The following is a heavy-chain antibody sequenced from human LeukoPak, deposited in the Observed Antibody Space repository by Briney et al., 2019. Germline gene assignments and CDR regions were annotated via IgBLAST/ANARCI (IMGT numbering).Heavy chain of an antibody. D-gene: IGHD6-13*01. CDR1: GGSISSSSYF. CDR3: NYLTPGIDY. J-gene: IGHJ4*02. Sequence: SETLSLTCTVSGGSISSSSYFWGWIRQPPGKGLEWIGSIHYSGSTYYNPSLKSRVTISVDTSKNQLSLKLSSVTAADTAVYYCNYLTPGIDYWGQGTLVTVSS. CDR2: IHYSGST. V-gene: IGHV4-39*01.